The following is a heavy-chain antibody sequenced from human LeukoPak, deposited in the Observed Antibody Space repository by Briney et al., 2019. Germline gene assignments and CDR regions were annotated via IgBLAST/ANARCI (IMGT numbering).Heavy chain of an antibody. CDR1: GGSFSGYY. CDR3: ARARNCSGGSCYRGTWFDP. CDR2: INHSGST. Sequence: SETLSLTCAVYGGSFSGYYWSWIRQPPGKGLEWIGEINHSGSTNYNPSLKSRVTTSVDTSKNQFSLKLSSVTAADTAVYYCARARNCSGGSCYRGTWFDPWGQGTLVTVSS. D-gene: IGHD2-15*01. V-gene: IGHV4-34*01. J-gene: IGHJ5*02.